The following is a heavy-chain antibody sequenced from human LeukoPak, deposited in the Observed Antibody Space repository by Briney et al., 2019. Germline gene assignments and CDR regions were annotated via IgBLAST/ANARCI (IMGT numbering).Heavy chain of an antibody. CDR2: IYSGGST. V-gene: IGHV3-53*01. D-gene: IGHD3-9*01. Sequence: GGSLRLSCAASGFIVSSNYMSWVREAPGKGLEWVSVIYSGGSTYYADSVKGRFTISRDNSKNTLYLQMNSLRAEDTAVYYCASVLTGYYDYFDYWGQGTLVTVSS. CDR1: GFIVSSNY. J-gene: IGHJ4*02. CDR3: ASVLTGYYDYFDY.